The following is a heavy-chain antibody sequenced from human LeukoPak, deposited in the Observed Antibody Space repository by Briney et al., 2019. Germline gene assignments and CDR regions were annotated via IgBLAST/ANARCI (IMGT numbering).Heavy chain of an antibody. CDR3: ARGKTGYSSSWRPEKWYYFDY. J-gene: IGHJ4*02. D-gene: IGHD6-13*01. Sequence: ASVKVSCKASGYTFTGYYMHWVRQAPGQGLEWMGWINPNSGGTNYAQKFQGRVTMTGDTSKNQFSLKLSSVTAADTAVYYCARGKTGYSSSWRPEKWYYFDYWGQGTLVTVSS. V-gene: IGHV1-2*02. CDR1: GYTFTGYY. CDR2: INPNSGGT.